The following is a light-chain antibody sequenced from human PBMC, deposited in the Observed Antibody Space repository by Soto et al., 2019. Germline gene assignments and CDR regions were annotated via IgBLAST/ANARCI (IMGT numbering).Light chain of an antibody. CDR3: QQRLNWPPLT. CDR2: DAS. V-gene: IGKV3-11*01. CDR1: QSVSSY. Sequence: EIVLTQSPATLSLSPGERATLSCRASQSVSSYLAWYQQKPGQAPRLLIYDASNRATGIPARFIGSGSGTDFTLTISSLEPEDFAVYYCQQRLNWPPLTFGGGTKVEIK. J-gene: IGKJ4*01.